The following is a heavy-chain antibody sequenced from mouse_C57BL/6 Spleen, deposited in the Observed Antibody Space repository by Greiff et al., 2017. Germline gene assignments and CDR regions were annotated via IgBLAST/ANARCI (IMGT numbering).Heavy chain of an antibody. V-gene: IGHV2-9*01. D-gene: IGHD4-1*01. CDR2: IWGGGST. CDR3: AKRLTGYYYAMDY. J-gene: IGHJ4*01. Sequence: VKLVESGPGLVAPSPSLSITCTVSGFSLTSYGVDWVRQPPGKGLEWLGVIWGGGSTTYNSALMSRLSISKDNSKSQVFFKMNSLQTDDTAMYYCAKRLTGYYYAMDYWGQGTSVTVSS. CDR1: GFSLTSYG.